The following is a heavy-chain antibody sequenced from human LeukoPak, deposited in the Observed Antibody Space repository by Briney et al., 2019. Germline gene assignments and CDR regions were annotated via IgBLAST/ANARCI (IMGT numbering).Heavy chain of an antibody. CDR2: IYTSGST. CDR1: GGSISSYY. Sequence: SETLSLTCTVSGGSISSYYRSWIRQPAGKGLEWIGRIYTSGSTNYNPSLKSRVTMSVDTSKNQFSLKLSSVTAADTAVYYCARDHYDSSGYSFDYWGQGTLVTVSS. J-gene: IGHJ4*02. CDR3: ARDHYDSSGYSFDY. D-gene: IGHD3-22*01. V-gene: IGHV4-4*07.